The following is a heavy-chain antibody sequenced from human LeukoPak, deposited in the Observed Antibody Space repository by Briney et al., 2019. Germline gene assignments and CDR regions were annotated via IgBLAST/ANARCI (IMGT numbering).Heavy chain of an antibody. CDR1: RFTFSDAW. CDR2: INKEGSEK. D-gene: IGHD3-3*01. CDR3: ARDPALDYDFWSGYQNV. J-gene: IGHJ4*02. Sequence: GGSLRLSCAASRFTFSDAWMSWVRQVPGKGLEWVANINKEGSEKNYVDSVKGRFTISRDNAKNSLYLQMNSLRAEDTAVYYCARDPALDYDFWSGYQNVWGQGTLVTVSS. V-gene: IGHV3-7*01.